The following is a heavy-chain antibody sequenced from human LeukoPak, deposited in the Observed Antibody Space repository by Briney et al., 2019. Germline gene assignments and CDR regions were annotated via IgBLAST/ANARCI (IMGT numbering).Heavy chain of an antibody. V-gene: IGHV4-39*07. CDR2: IYYTGST. CDR1: GDSISDSDYY. J-gene: IGHJ4*02. D-gene: IGHD2-15*01. CDR3: ARGLVGYCSGGSCYAGYYFDY. Sequence: SETLSLTCTVSGDSISDSDYYWGWIRQPPGKGLEWIGSIYYTGSTYYNPSLKSRVTISVDTSKNQFSLKLSSVTAADTAVYYCARGLVGYCSGGSCYAGYYFDYWGQGTLVTVSS.